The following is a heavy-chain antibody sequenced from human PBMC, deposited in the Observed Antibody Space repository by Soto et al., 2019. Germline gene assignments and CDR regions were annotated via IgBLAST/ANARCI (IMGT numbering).Heavy chain of an antibody. CDR1: GFTVSSNY. V-gene: IGHV3-53*04. J-gene: IGHJ3*02. Sequence: EVQLVESGGGLVQPGGSLRLSCAASGFTVSSNYMSWVRQAPGKGLEWVSVIFTSGSTYYADSVKGRFTISRHSSKNTVYLQMNSLRAEDTAVYYCARDRYSSGWLDAFDIWGQGTMVTVSS. CDR2: IFTSGST. D-gene: IGHD6-19*01. CDR3: ARDRYSSGWLDAFDI.